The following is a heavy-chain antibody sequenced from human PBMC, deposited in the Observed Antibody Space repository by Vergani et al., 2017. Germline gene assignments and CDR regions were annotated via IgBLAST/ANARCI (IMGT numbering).Heavy chain of an antibody. J-gene: IGHJ6*03. CDR2: IIPIFGTA. CDR1: GGTFSSYA. D-gene: IGHD3-3*01. V-gene: IGHV1-69*01. CDR3: AREIGHYDFWSGYWGWPTQGYYYYMDV. Sequence: QVQLVQSGAEVKKPGSSVKVSCKASGGTFSSYAISWVRQAPGQGLEWMGGIIPIFGTANYAQKFQGRVTITADESTSTAYMELSSLRSEDTAVYYCAREIGHYDFWSGYWGWPTQGYYYYMDVWGKGTTVTVSS.